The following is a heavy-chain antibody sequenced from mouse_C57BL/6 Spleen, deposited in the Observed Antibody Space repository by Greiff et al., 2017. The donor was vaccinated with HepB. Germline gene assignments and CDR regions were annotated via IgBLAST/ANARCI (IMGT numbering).Heavy chain of an antibody. CDR1: GYAFSSSW. CDR2: IYPGDGDT. D-gene: IGHD1-1*01. V-gene: IGHV1-82*01. CDR3: AREAYYYGSSPNYFDY. Sequence: VQLQQSGPELVKPGASVKISCKASGYAFSSSWMNWVKQRPGKGLEWIGRIYPGDGDTNYNGKFKGKATLTADKSSSTAYMQLSSLTSEDSAVYFCAREAYYYGSSPNYFDYWGQGTTLTVSS. J-gene: IGHJ2*01.